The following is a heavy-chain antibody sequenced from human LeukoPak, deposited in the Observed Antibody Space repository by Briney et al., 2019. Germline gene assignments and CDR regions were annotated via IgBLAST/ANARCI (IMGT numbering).Heavy chain of an antibody. J-gene: IGHJ4*02. D-gene: IGHD4-11*01. V-gene: IGHV3-11*05. CDR2: IRYTASYT. CDR1: GLSFSDHY. CDR3: ARDPLQPPVGY. Sequence: GGSLRLSCVASGLSFSDHYMSWVRHAPGKGLEWVAYIRYTASYTIYADSVKGRFTISRDNAKNSLYLLMNSLRAEDTAVYYCARDPLQPPVGYWGQGTLVTVSS.